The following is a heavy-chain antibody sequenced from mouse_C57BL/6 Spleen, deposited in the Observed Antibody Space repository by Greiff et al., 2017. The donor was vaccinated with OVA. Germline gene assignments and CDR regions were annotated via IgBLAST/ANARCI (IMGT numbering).Heavy chain of an antibody. CDR3: ARMYYSNSYAMDY. CDR1: GFDISRYW. J-gene: IGHJ4*01. D-gene: IGHD2-5*01. Sequence: EVKLQESGGGLVQPGGSLKLSCAASGFDISRYWMSWVRRAPGKGLEWIGEINPDSSTINYAPSLKDKFIISRDNAKNTLYLQMSNVRSEDTALYYYARMYYSNSYAMDYWGQGTSVTVSS. V-gene: IGHV4-1*01. CDR2: INPDSSTI.